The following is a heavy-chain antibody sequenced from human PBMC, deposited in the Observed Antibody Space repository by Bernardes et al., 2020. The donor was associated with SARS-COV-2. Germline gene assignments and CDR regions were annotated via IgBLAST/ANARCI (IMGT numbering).Heavy chain of an antibody. CDR1: GGSFRGYY. V-gene: IGHV4-34*01. CDR3: ARGYGVVVPAAAGYYYDGMDV. CDR2: INHSGST. Sequence: SQTLSPTCAVYGGSFRGYYWSWIRQPPGPGLEWIGEINHSGSTNYNPSLKSRVTISVDTSKNHFSLKLSSVTAADTAVYYCARGYGVVVPAAAGYYYDGMDVWGKGTTVTVPS. J-gene: IGHJ6*04. D-gene: IGHD2-2*01.